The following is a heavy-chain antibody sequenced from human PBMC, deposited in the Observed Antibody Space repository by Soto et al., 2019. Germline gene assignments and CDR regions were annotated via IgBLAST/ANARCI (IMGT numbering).Heavy chain of an antibody. CDR1: GFTFSTYG. CDR3: EKSVYNWNDGFFDY. J-gene: IGHJ4*02. V-gene: IGHV3-30*18. Sequence: GGSRRLSCAASGFTFSTYGMHWVRQAPGKGLEWVAVISYDGNNKYYADSVKGRFTISRDSSENTLYLQMNSLRAEDTAVYYCEKSVYNWNDGFFDYWGQGT. D-gene: IGHD1-1*01. CDR2: ISYDGNNK.